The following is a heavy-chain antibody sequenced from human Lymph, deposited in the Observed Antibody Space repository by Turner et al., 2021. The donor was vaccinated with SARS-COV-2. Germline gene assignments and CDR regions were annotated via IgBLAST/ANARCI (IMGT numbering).Heavy chain of an antibody. CDR2: IYGGGST. D-gene: IGHD5-18*01. Sequence: EVPLVESCGGLVQPGGSLRLSCAASGLTVSSYYMTWVRQAPGKGLVWVSVIYGGGSTDYADSVKGRITISRHNSKNTLYLQMNSLGAEDTAVYYCARDLDTAGGMDVWGQGTTVTVSS. J-gene: IGHJ6*02. CDR3: ARDLDTAGGMDV. V-gene: IGHV3-53*04. CDR1: GLTVSSYY.